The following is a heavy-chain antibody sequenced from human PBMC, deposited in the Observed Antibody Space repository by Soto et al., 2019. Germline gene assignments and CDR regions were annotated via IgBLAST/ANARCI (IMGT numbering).Heavy chain of an antibody. CDR1: GFTFSSYG. V-gene: IGHV3-30*18. CDR3: AKERDYHYYGMDV. CDR2: ISYDGSNK. J-gene: IGHJ6*02. Sequence: GGSLRLSCAASGFTFSSYGMHWVRQAPGKGLEWVAVISYDGSNKYYADSVKGRFTISRDNSKNTLYLQMNSLRAEDTAVYYCAKERDYHYYGMDVWGQGTTVTVSS.